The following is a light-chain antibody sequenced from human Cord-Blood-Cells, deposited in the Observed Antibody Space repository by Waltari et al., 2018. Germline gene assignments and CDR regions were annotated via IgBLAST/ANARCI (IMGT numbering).Light chain of an antibody. Sequence: SSELTQDPAVSVALGQTVRITCQGDSLRSYYASWYQQKPGQAPVLVIYGKNNRPSGIPDRLSGSSSGNTASLTITGAQAEDEADYYCNSRDSSGNPYVFGTGTKVTVL. V-gene: IGLV3-19*01. CDR2: GKN. CDR1: SLRSYY. J-gene: IGLJ1*01. CDR3: NSRDSSGNPYV.